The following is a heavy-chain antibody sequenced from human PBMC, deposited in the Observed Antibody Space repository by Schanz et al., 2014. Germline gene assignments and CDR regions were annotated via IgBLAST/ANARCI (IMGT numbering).Heavy chain of an antibody. D-gene: IGHD2-15*01. CDR1: GYPFTNYY. Sequence: QLMQSGSEVRKPGASVKLSCRASGYPFTNYYIHWVRQAPGQGLEWMGIVNPGGGSTSVAQRFQTRVTLTRDTSTGTAYLGLTRLRFEDTAVYYCARGSLAGYVALMMAANDYWGQGTLXTVSS. V-gene: IGHV1-46*01. CDR2: VNPGGGST. J-gene: IGHJ4*02. CDR3: ARGSLAGYVALMMAANDY.